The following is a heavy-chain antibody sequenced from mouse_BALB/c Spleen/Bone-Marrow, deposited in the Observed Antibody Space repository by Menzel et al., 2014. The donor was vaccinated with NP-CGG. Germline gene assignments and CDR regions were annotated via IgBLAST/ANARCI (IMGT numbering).Heavy chain of an antibody. V-gene: IGHV3-8*02. CDR2: ISYSGNT. Sequence: EVQLQQSGPSLVKPSQTLSLTCSVTGDSITSGYWNWIRKFPGNKLEYMGYISYSGNTYYNPSLKSRISITRDTSKNQYYLQLNSVTTEDTATYYCARYKTTATWFAYWGQGTLVTVSA. J-gene: IGHJ3*01. CDR1: GDSITSGY. CDR3: ARYKTTATWFAY. D-gene: IGHD1-2*01.